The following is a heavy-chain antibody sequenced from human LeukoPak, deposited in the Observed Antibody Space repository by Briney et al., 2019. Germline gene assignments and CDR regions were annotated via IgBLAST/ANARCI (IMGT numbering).Heavy chain of an antibody. J-gene: IGHJ5*02. CDR2: ISTYNGNT. Sequence: ASVKVSCKASGYTFTSYGITWVRQAPGQGLEWMGWISTYNGNTNYAQNLQGRVTMTTDTSTSTAYMELRSLRSDDTAVYYCARLGIVSQLLWNWFDPWGQGTLVTVSS. D-gene: IGHD2-2*01. V-gene: IGHV1-18*01. CDR3: ARLGIVSQLLWNWFDP. CDR1: GYTFTSYG.